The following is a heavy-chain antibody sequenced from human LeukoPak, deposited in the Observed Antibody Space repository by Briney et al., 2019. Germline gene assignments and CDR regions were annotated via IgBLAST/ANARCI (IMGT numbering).Heavy chain of an antibody. CDR3: ADLHSTRPRFDY. CDR1: GGTFSSYA. J-gene: IGHJ4*02. V-gene: IGHV1-69*01. Sequence: SVKVSCKASGGTFSSYAISWVRQAPGQGLEWMGGIIPIFGTANYAQKFQGRVTITADESTGTACMELSSLRSEDTAVYYCADLHSTRPRFDYWGQGTLVTVSS. CDR2: IIPIFGTA. D-gene: IGHD2/OR15-2a*01.